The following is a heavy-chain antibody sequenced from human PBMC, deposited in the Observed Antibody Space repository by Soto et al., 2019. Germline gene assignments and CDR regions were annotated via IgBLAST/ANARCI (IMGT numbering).Heavy chain of an antibody. Sequence: GGSVRLSCXASGFTFTSYAMSWVRQAPGKGLEWVSSISGGGATIYYADSVKGRFTISRDNSKNTLYLQMDSLRVDDTAIYYCAKDLVVIIRYFDYWGQGTLVTVSS. J-gene: IGHJ4*02. CDR2: ISGGGATI. D-gene: IGHD3-22*01. CDR1: GFTFTSYA. CDR3: AKDLVVIIRYFDY. V-gene: IGHV3-23*01.